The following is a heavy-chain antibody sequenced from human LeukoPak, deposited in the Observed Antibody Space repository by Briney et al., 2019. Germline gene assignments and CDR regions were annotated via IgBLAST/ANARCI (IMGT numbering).Heavy chain of an antibody. V-gene: IGHV4-4*07. J-gene: IGHJ4*02. CDR3: ARGTELTRTSGHYSFDY. Sequence: SETLSLTCTVSAGSINTYFWTWVRQPAGKGLEWIGRISGSGTAFYNPSLESRVTISLDTANYQLFLRMTSVSAADTAVDYCARGTELTRTSGHYSFDYWGQGTLVSVSS. CDR1: AGSINTYF. CDR2: ISGSGTA. D-gene: IGHD1-7*01.